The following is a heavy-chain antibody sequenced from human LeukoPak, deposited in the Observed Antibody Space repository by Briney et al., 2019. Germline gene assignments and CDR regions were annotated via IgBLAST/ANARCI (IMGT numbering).Heavy chain of an antibody. D-gene: IGHD3-3*01. Sequence: PSETLSLTCAVYGGSFSGYYWSWIRQPPGKGLEWIGEINHSGSTNYNPSLKSRVTISVDTSKNQFSLKLSSVTAADTAVYYCARGGTIFGVALPRLNWFNPRGQGTLVTVSS. J-gene: IGHJ5*02. CDR1: GGSFSGYY. CDR2: INHSGST. CDR3: ARGGTIFGVALPRLNWFNP. V-gene: IGHV4-34*01.